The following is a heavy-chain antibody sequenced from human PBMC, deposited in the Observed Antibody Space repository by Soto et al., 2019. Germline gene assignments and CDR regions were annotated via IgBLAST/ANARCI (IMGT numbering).Heavy chain of an antibody. V-gene: IGHV3-23*01. CDR3: AKSLSALFSLGDFKY. Sequence: PGGSLRLSCAASGFTFSSYALNWVRRAPGKGLEWVAEISGSGTSTYYAPSVKGRFIISSDSSKNTLYLRMYSLRAEDTAMYYCAKSLSALFSLGDFKYWGQGVLVTVSS. CDR2: ISGSGTST. D-gene: IGHD2-21*01. CDR1: GFTFSSYA. J-gene: IGHJ4*02.